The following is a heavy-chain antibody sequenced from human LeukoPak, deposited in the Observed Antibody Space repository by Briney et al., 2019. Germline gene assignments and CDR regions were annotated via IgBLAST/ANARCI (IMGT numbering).Heavy chain of an antibody. CDR1: GYTFTGYY. CDR3: ARSPDILTGENFDY. V-gene: IGHV1-2*02. J-gene: IGHJ4*02. Sequence: ASVKVSCKASGYTFTGYYLHWVRQAPGQGLEWVGWINPNTGGTNYAQKYQGRVTMTRDTSISTAYMEVSSLKSDDSAVYYCARSPDILTGENFDYWGQGTLVTVSS. CDR2: INPNTGGT. D-gene: IGHD3-9*01.